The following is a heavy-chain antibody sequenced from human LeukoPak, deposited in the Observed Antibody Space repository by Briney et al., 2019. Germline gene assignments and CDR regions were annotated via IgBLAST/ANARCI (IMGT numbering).Heavy chain of an antibody. CDR3: AKATMDTTYFDS. CDR1: GFSFKNFA. D-gene: IGHD4/OR15-4a*01. V-gene: IGHV3-23*01. CDR2: ISGSGSTI. J-gene: IGHJ4*02. Sequence: GGSLRLSCAASGFSFKNFAMSWVREAPGKGLEWVSAISGSGSTIFYADSVKGRFTVSRDNSENTLFLQMNSLRAEDTALYYCAKATMDTTYFDSWGQGTLVTVSS.